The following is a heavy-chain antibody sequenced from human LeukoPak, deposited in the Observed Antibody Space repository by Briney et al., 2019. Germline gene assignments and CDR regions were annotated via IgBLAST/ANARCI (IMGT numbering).Heavy chain of an antibody. Sequence: GRSLRLSCAASGFTFSSYSMNWVRQAPGKGLEWVSYISSSSSTIYYADSVKGRFTISRDNAKNSLYLQMNSLRAEDTAVYYCARDHRAIAVAGTGIYYYYGMDVWGQGTTVTVSS. V-gene: IGHV3-48*01. CDR2: ISSSSSTI. CDR3: ARDHRAIAVAGTGIYYYYGMDV. D-gene: IGHD6-19*01. J-gene: IGHJ6*02. CDR1: GFTFSSYS.